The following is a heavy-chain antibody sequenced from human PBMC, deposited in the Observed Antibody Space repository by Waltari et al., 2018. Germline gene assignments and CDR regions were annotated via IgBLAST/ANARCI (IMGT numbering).Heavy chain of an antibody. V-gene: IGHV1-2*02. CDR3: AIDLDCSRTGCYTLYYYYYGMAV. CDR2: INPNSGVT. CDR1: GYTFTGYY. J-gene: IGHJ6*02. D-gene: IGHD2-2*02. Sequence: QVQLVQSGAEVKKPGASVKVSCKAYGYTFTGYYMHWVRQAPGKGLEWMGWINPNSGVTKYAQKFQGRVTMTRDKSNSTAYMELSRLRPDDTAVYSCAIDLDCSRTGCYTLYYYYYGMAVWRPGTTVTVSS.